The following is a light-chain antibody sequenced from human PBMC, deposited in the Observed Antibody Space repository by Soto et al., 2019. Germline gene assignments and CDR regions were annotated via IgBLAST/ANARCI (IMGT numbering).Light chain of an antibody. CDR1: QSVSTNY. V-gene: IGKV3-20*01. CDR2: ATS. J-gene: IGKJ2*03. CDR3: QQYGDYNSPRYS. Sequence: EIVLTQSPGTLSLSPGDRVTLSCRASQSVSTNYFSWYQQKPGQAPRLLIYATSSRAVGIPDRFSGSGSGTEFTLTISRLEPEDFAMYYCQQYGDYNSPRYSFVQGTRLEI.